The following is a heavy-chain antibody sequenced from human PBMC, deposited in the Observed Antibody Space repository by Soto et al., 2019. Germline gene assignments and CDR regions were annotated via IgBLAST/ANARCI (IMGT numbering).Heavy chain of an antibody. J-gene: IGHJ4*02. CDR2: IYWDDDK. CDR1: GFSLSTSGMG. D-gene: IGHD3-22*01. CDR3: AHFYDGSGYNLFDF. V-gene: IGHV2-5*02. Sequence: QITLKESGPTLVKPTQTLTLTCTFSGFSLSTSGMGVGWIRQPPRKALEWLALIYWDDDKRYSPSLKSRLTITKDTSKNRVVLTMTNMDPVDTAPYYCAHFYDGSGYNLFDFWGQGTLIPVSS.